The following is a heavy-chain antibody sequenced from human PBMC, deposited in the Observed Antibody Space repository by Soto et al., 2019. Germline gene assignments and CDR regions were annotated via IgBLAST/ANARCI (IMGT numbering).Heavy chain of an antibody. V-gene: IGHV3-30*18. CDR3: AKDLGDYQHWFDP. CDR2: ISYDGSNK. J-gene: IGHJ5*02. D-gene: IGHD4-17*01. Sequence: QVQLVESGGGVVQPGRSLRLSCAASGFTFSSYGMHWVRQAPGKGLEWVAVISYDGSNKYYADSVKGRFTISRDNSKNTLYLQMNSLRAEDTAVYYCAKDLGDYQHWFDPWGQGTLVTVSS. CDR1: GFTFSSYG.